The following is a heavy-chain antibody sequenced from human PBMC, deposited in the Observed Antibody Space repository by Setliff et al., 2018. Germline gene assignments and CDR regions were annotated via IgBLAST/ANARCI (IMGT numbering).Heavy chain of an antibody. J-gene: IGHJ5*02. CDR2: INPNSGGT. V-gene: IGHV1-2*02. D-gene: IGHD3-22*01. Sequence: ASVKVSCKASGYTFTGYYMHWVRQAPGQGLEWMGWINPNSGGTNYAQKFQGRVTMTRDTSISTAYMELSRLRSDDTAVYYCARVAPHYYDSSGTNWFDPWGQGTLFTVSS. CDR1: GYTFTGYY. CDR3: ARVAPHYYDSSGTNWFDP.